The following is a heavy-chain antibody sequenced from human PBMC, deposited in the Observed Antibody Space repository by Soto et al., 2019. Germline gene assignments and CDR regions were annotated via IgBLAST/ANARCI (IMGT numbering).Heavy chain of an antibody. CDR2: ISSSSSYI. J-gene: IGHJ5*02. V-gene: IGHV3-21*01. D-gene: IGHD3-10*01. CDR3: ARGSSYGSGSYRGFDP. CDR1: GFTFSSYS. Sequence: GSLRLACTASGFTFSSYSMNWVRQAAGKGLEWVSSISSSSSYIYYADSVKGRFTISRDNAKNSLYLQMNSLRAEDTAVYYCARGSSYGSGSYRGFDPWGQGTPVTVYS.